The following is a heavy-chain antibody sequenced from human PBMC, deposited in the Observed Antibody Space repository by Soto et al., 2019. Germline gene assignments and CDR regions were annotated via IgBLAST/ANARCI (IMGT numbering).Heavy chain of an antibody. Sequence: GGSLRLSCAASGFTFSSYAMHWVRQAPGKGLEWVAVISYDGSNKYYADSVKGRFTISRDNSKNTLYLQMNSLRAEDTAVYYCARDGSGSITGYFDYWGQGTLVTVSS. CDR1: GFTFSSYA. CDR2: ISYDGSNK. D-gene: IGHD1-20*01. CDR3: ARDGSGSITGYFDY. J-gene: IGHJ4*02. V-gene: IGHV3-30-3*01.